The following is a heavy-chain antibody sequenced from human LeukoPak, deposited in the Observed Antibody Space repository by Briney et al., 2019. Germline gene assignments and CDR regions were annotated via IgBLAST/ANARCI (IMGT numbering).Heavy chain of an antibody. CDR2: INPNGGGT. CDR1: GNTFTGSY. D-gene: IGHD6-19*01. CDR3: ARVEGQWLVLDY. Sequence: WASVKVSCKASGNTFTGSYMHWVRQAPGQGLEWMGWINPNGGGTYYAQKFQGRVTLTRDTSITTAYMELSRLTSDDTAVYYCARVEGQWLVLDYWGQGTLVTVSS. J-gene: IGHJ4*02. V-gene: IGHV1-2*02.